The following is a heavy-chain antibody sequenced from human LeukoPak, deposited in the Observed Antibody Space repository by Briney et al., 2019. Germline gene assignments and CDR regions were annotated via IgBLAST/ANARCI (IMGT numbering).Heavy chain of an antibody. Sequence: GGSLRLSCAASGFTFSNAWMSWVRQAPGKGLEWVGRIKSKTDGGTTDCAAPVKGRFTISRDDSKNTLYLQMNSLKTEDTAVYYCTTEPSNYGGNPPELFALYYWGQGTLVTVSS. D-gene: IGHD4-23*01. CDR2: IKSKTDGGTT. J-gene: IGHJ4*02. V-gene: IGHV3-15*01. CDR1: GFTFSNAW. CDR3: TTEPSNYGGNPPELFALYY.